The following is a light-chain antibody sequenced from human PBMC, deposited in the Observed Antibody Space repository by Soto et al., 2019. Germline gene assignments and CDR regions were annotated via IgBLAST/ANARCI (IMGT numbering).Light chain of an antibody. J-gene: IGKJ2*01. CDR1: QSVRSN. CDR3: QQYNNWPPYN. CDR2: GAS. Sequence: EIVLTQSPGTVSLSRGERATLSCGASQSVRSNYLAWYQQKPGQAPRLLIYGASTRATGIPARFSGSGSGTEFTLTISSLQSEDFAVYYCQQYNNWPPYNFGQGTKVDI. V-gene: IGKV3-15*01.